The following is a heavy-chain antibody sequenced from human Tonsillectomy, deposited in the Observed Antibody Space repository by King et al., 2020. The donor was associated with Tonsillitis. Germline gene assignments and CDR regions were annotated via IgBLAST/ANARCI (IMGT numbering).Heavy chain of an antibody. V-gene: IGHV2-5*02. CDR1: GFSLSTSGVG. CDR2: IYWDDDK. J-gene: IGHJ4*02. CDR3: AHRGAGGYSYGYFDY. Sequence: TLKESGPTLVKPTQTLTLTCTFSGFSLSTSGVGVGWIRQPPGKALEWLALIYWDDDKRYSPSLKIRLTITKDTSKNQVVLTMTNMDPVDTATYYCAHRGAGGYSYGYFDYWGQGTLVTVSS. D-gene: IGHD5-18*01.